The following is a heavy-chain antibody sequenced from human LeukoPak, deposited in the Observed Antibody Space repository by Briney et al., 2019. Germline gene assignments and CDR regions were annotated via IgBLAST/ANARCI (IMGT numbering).Heavy chain of an antibody. CDR1: GGSFSGCY. Sequence: PSETLSLTCAVYGGSFSGCYWSWIRQPPGKGLEWIGEINHSGSTNYNPSLKSRVTISVDTSKNQFSLKLSSVTAADTAVYYCATVVPAATYADWFDPWGQGTLVTVSS. J-gene: IGHJ5*02. D-gene: IGHD2-2*01. CDR3: ATVVPAATYADWFDP. CDR2: INHSGST. V-gene: IGHV4-34*01.